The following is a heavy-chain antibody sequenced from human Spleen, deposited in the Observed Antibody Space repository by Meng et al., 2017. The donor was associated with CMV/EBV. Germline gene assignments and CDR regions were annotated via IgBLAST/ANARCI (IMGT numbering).Heavy chain of an antibody. J-gene: IGHJ6*02. Sequence: SETLSLTCTVSGASISTSSDYWGWIRQPPGKGLEWIATIYYVGSTYYNPSLNTRVSISIDTSRNQFSLKLSSVTATDTALYYCARVQSRRGALDVWGQGTTVTVSS. CDR3: ARVQSRRGALDV. CDR1: GASISTSSDY. D-gene: IGHD5-24*01. CDR2: IYYVGST. V-gene: IGHV4-39*07.